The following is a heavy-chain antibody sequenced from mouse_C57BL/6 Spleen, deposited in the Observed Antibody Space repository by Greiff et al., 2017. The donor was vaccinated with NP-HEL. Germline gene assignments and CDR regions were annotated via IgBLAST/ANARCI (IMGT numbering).Heavy chain of an antibody. V-gene: IGHV5-4*01. CDR1: GFTFSSYA. J-gene: IGHJ2*01. CDR2: ISDGGSYT. CDR3: ARDEDYGFDY. Sequence: EVKVVESGGGLVKPGGSLKLSCAASGFTFSSYAMSWVRQTPEKRLEWVATISDGGSYTYYPDNVKGRFTISRDNAKNNLYLQMSHLKSEDTAMYYCARDEDYGFDYWGQGTTRTVSS. D-gene: IGHD1-1*02.